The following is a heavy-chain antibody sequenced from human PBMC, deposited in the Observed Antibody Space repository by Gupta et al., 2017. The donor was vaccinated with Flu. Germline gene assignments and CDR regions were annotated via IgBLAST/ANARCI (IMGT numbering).Heavy chain of an antibody. CDR1: DYTFTNYA. J-gene: IGHJ4*02. D-gene: IGHD3-3*01. Sequence: QVQLVQSGTEVKTPGASVKVSCKASDYTFTNYAINWVRQAPGQGLEWVGWISAYNGNTNYAQKFRGRLTLTTDSSTSTAYMELRSLRSDDTAVYYCARGASGYTEIYFDYWGQGTLVTVSS. CDR3: ARGASGYTEIYFDY. V-gene: IGHV1-18*01. CDR2: ISAYNGNT.